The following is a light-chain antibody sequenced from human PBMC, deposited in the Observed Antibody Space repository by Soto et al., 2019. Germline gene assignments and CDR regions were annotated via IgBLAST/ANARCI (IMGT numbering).Light chain of an antibody. CDR3: SSFRSTSTLPYV. CDR2: EVT. J-gene: IGLJ1*01. CDR1: SSDVGGYDY. Sequence: QSVLTQPASVSGSPGQSITISCTGTSSDVGGYDYVSWYQQHPGKAPKLMIFEVTNRPSGVSNRFSGSKSGNTASLTISGLRAEDEAVYYCSSFRSTSTLPYVFGTGTKVTVL. V-gene: IGLV2-14*01.